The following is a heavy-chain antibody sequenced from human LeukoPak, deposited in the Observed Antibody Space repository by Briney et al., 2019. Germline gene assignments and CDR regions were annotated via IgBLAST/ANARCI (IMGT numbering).Heavy chain of an antibody. D-gene: IGHD2-2*01. CDR3: AGDRRGTYRSYQLLSSYFDY. J-gene: IGHJ4*02. CDR1: GGSISSHY. Sequence: SETLSLTCTVSGGSISSHYWSWIRQPAGKGLEWIGRIYTSGSTNYNPSLKSRVTMSVDTSKNQFSLKLSSVTAADTAVYYCAGDRRGTYRSYQLLSSYFDYWGQGTLVTVSS. V-gene: IGHV4-4*07. CDR2: IYTSGST.